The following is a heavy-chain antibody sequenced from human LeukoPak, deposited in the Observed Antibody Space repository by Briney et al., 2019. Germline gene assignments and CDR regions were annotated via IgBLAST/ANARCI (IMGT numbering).Heavy chain of an antibody. CDR1: GYTFTSYG. CDR2: ISAYNGNT. J-gene: IGHJ4*02. V-gene: IGHV1-18*01. Sequence: ASLRVSCKASGYTFTSYGISWVRQAPGQGLEWMGGISAYNGNTNYAQKLQGRVTMTTDTSTSTAYMELRSLRSDDTAVYYCARGRRLVGATTGSYFDYWGQGTLVTVSS. D-gene: IGHD1-26*01. CDR3: ARGRRLVGATTGSYFDY.